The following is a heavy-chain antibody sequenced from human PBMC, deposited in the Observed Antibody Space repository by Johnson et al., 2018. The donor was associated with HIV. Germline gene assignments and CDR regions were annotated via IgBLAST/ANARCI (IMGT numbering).Heavy chain of an antibody. D-gene: IGHD2-15*01. CDR3: EGYCSGGACYSGVSAFDV. CDR2: IGYSASDT. Sequence: VQLVESGGGVVRPGGSLRLSCGASGFTFDDYGMSWVRQAPGKGLEWVSSIGYSASDTYYADSVKGRFTISRDNSNNRLYLQMNSLRAEDTAIYYCEGYCSGGACYSGVSAFDVWGHGTMVTVSS. V-gene: IGHV3-23*04. CDR1: GFTFDDYG. J-gene: IGHJ3*01.